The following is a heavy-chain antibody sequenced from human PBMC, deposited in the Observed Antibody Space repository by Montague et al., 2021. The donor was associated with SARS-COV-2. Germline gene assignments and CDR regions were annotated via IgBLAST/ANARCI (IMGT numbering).Heavy chain of an antibody. CDR1: DDSITSSTYY. CDR2: FYYTGST. D-gene: IGHD3-3*01. CDR3: ARGRSGFFNPLDY. J-gene: IGHJ4*02. V-gene: IGHV4-39*02. Sequence: SETLSLTCAVSDDSITSSTYYWAWIRQPPGKGLEWIGSFYYTGSTYYNPSLKSRATISVDTSKKHFSLNLNSVTAADTAVYYCARGRSGFFNPLDYWGQGTLVTVSS.